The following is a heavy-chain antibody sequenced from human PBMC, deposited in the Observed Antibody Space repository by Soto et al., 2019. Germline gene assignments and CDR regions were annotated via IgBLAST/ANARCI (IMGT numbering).Heavy chain of an antibody. D-gene: IGHD3-10*01. V-gene: IGHV1-2*04. CDR2: IHPNNGGT. CDR1: GYSFTGNS. J-gene: IGHJ4*02. Sequence: QVHLVQSGAEVKKPGASVRVSCKASGYSFTGNSLHWVRQAPGQGLEWMGWIHPNNGGTNYALKFQGWVTMTRDTSVNTAYMELNRLKSDDTAVYYCVTPLSGVVYWGQGTLVTVSS. CDR3: VTPLSGVVY.